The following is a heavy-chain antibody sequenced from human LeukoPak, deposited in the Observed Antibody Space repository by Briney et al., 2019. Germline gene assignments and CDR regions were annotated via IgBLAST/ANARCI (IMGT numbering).Heavy chain of an antibody. CDR3: AKGHSDYGTGFDQ. CDR2: ISGSGVST. CDR1: GLTFSSYA. Sequence: GGSLRLSCAASGLTFSSYAMSWVRRAPGTGLECVSVISGSGVSTYYADSVKGRLTISRDNSKNALFMQMNSLRAEDTAVYYCAKGHSDYGTGFDQWGQGTLVSVSS. D-gene: IGHD4-17*01. J-gene: IGHJ4*02. V-gene: IGHV3-23*01.